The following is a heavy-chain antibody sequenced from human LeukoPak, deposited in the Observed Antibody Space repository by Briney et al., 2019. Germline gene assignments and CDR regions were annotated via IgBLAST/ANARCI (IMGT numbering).Heavy chain of an antibody. D-gene: IGHD3-22*01. CDR1: GGSISSYY. V-gene: IGHV4-59*01. J-gene: IGHJ4*02. CDR3: ATGNYYDSSGFDY. Sequence: SETLSLTCTVSGGSISSYYWSWIRQPPGKGLEWIGYIYYSGSTNYNPSLKSRVTISVDTSKNQFSLKLSSVTAADTAVYYCATGNYYDSSGFDYWGQGTLVTVSS. CDR2: IYYSGST.